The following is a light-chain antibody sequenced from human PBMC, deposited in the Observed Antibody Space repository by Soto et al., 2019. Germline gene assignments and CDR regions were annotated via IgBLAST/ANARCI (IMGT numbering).Light chain of an antibody. Sequence: EVLLTQSPATLSVSPGESVTLSCRASQSINTFLAWYQQKPGQAPRLLLYDASSRAAGVPARFSGRGSGTDFTLTITSLEPADFAVYHCQQRSIWPLTFGGGTRVE. CDR2: DAS. J-gene: IGKJ4*01. V-gene: IGKV3-11*01. CDR1: QSINTF. CDR3: QQRSIWPLT.